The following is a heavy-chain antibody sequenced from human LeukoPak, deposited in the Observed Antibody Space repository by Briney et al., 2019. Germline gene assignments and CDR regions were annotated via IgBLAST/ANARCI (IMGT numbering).Heavy chain of an antibody. CDR3: ASGYDTLTGYYKYQY. CDR2: ISSSSTYI. Sequence: PGGSLRLSCAASGFTFSSYSMNWVRQAPGKGLEWVSSISSSSTYIYYADSLKGRFTISRDNAKNSLYLQMNSLRAEDTAVYYCASGYDTLTGYYKYQYWSQGTLVTVSS. V-gene: IGHV3-21*01. J-gene: IGHJ4*02. D-gene: IGHD3-9*01. CDR1: GFTFSSYS.